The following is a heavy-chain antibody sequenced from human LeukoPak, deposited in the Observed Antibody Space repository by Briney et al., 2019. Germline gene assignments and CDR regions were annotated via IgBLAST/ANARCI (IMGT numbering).Heavy chain of an antibody. J-gene: IGHJ4*02. D-gene: IGHD3-16*02. CDR2: ISSSSSYI. V-gene: IGHV3-11*06. CDR1: GFTFSDYY. Sequence: GGSLRLSCAASGFTFSDYYMSWIRQAPGKGLEWVSYISSSSSYIYYADSVKGRFTISRDNAKNSLYLQMNSLRAEDTAVYYCARDYYDYVWGSYRQGYYFDYWGQGTLVTVSS. CDR3: ARDYYDYVWGSYRQGYYFDY.